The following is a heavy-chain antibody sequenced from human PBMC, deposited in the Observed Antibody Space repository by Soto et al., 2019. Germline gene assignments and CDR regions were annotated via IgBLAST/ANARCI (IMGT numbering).Heavy chain of an antibody. CDR2: VYRSGDT. V-gene: IGHV3-66*01. CDR3: AREAVFGLTMHYYHYMDV. CDR1: GFSVSSNY. D-gene: IGHD3-3*01. Sequence: GGSLILSCAASGFSVSSNYMSWIRQAPEKGLEWVSVVYRSGDTNYADSVKGRFTISRDTSKNTLYLHMNSLRGDDTAVYYCAREAVFGLTMHYYHYMDVWGKGTTVTVSS. J-gene: IGHJ6*03.